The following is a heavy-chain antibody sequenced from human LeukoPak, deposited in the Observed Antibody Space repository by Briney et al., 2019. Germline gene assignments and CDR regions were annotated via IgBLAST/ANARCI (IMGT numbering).Heavy chain of an antibody. Sequence: GGSLRLSCAASGLTFSSYAMHLVRQAPGKGLEYVSAISSNGGSTYYANSVKGRFTISRDNSKNTLYLQMGSLRAEDMAVYYCARDSRPAMATYYFDYWGQGTLVTVSS. D-gene: IGHD5-18*01. CDR1: GLTFSSYA. V-gene: IGHV3-64*01. CDR2: ISSNGGST. J-gene: IGHJ4*02. CDR3: ARDSRPAMATYYFDY.